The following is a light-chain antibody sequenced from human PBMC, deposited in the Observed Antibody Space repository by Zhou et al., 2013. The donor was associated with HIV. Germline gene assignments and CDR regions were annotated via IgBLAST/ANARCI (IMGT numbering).Light chain of an antibody. V-gene: IGKV1-39*01. CDR3: QQTSSVPRT. J-gene: IGKJ1*01. CDR2: AAS. CDR1: QNISNY. Sequence: DIQMTQSPSSLSASVGDKVTITCRASQNISNYLNWYQQRPGKAPNLLIYAASSLQSGVPSRFSGSGSGTDFILSISRLQPEDFTSYYCQQTSSVPRTFGQGTKVE.